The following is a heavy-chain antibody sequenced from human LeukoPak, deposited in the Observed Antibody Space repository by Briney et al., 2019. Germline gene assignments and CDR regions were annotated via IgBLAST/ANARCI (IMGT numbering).Heavy chain of an antibody. CDR1: SGXISSYY. V-gene: IGHV4-59*01. CDR2: IYYSGSS. Sequence: SETLSLTCTVSSGXISSYYCSWIRQAPGKGLEWIGYIYYSGSSNYNPSFKSRLTMSVDTSKKQFSLKLSSVTAADTAVYYCARTEYYFDHWGQGSLVTVSS. CDR3: ARTEYYFDH. D-gene: IGHD3-10*01. J-gene: IGHJ4*02.